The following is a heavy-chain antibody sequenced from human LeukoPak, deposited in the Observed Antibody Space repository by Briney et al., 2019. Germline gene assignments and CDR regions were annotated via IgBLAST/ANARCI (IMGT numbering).Heavy chain of an antibody. Sequence: GGSLRLSCAASRFSFSSYAMSWVREAPGKGLVWVSAISGSGGTTYYADSVKGRFTVSRDNSKNTLYLQMNSLRVEDTAVYFCAKDQAWEPRLGGSNWFDPWGQGTLVTVSS. D-gene: IGHD1-26*01. CDR3: AKDQAWEPRLGGSNWFDP. J-gene: IGHJ5*02. CDR1: RFSFSSYA. CDR2: ISGSGGTT. V-gene: IGHV3-23*01.